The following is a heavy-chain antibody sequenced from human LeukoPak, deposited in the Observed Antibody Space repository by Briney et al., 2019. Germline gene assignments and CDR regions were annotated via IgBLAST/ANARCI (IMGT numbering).Heavy chain of an antibody. J-gene: IGHJ3*02. CDR1: GGSISSSSYY. V-gene: IGHV4-39*01. Sequence: SETLSLTCTVSGGSISSSSYYWGWIRQPPGKGLEWIGTIYYSGSTYYNPSLKSRVTISVNTSKDQFSLKLSSVTAADTAVYYCARHDASGIDAFDIWGQGTMVTVSS. D-gene: IGHD3-10*01. CDR3: ARHDASGIDAFDI. CDR2: IYYSGST.